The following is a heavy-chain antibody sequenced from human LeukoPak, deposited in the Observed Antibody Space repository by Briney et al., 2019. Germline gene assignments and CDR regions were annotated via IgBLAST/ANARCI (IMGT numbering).Heavy chain of an antibody. Sequence: GASVKVSCKASGGTFSSYAISWVRQAPGQGLEWMGRIIPILGIANYAQKFQGRVTITADKSTSTAYMELSSLRSEDTAVYYCAREGRYYDSSGYYLNDYWGQGTLVTVSS. CDR3: AREGRYYDSSGYYLNDY. D-gene: IGHD3-22*01. CDR2: IIPILGIA. J-gene: IGHJ4*02. CDR1: GGTFSSYA. V-gene: IGHV1-69*04.